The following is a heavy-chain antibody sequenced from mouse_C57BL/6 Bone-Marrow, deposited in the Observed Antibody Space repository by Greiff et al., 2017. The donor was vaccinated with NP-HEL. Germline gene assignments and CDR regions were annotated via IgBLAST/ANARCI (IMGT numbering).Heavy chain of an antibody. J-gene: IGHJ1*03. CDR2: INPSNGGT. Sequence: QVQLQQPGTELVKPGASVKLSCKASGYTFTSYWMHWVKQRPGQGLEWIGNINPSNGGTNYNEKFKSKATLTVDKSSSTAYMQLSSLTSEDSAVYYCARLPLYYGSSYWYFYVWGTGTTVTVSS. CDR3: ARLPLYYGSSYWYFYV. V-gene: IGHV1-53*01. D-gene: IGHD1-1*01. CDR1: GYTFTSYW.